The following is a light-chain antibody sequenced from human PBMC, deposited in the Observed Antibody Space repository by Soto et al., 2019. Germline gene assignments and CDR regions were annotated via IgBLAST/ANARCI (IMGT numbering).Light chain of an antibody. CDR3: CSYSGSYTLV. Sequence: QSALTQPRSVSESPGQSVAISCTGTSSDVGGYNYVSWYLQHPGKAPKLLVYDVNKRSSGVPDRFSGSKSGNTASLTISGLQAEDEADYYCCSYSGSYTLVFGGGTQLTVL. CDR2: DVN. CDR1: SSDVGGYNY. V-gene: IGLV2-11*01. J-gene: IGLJ2*01.